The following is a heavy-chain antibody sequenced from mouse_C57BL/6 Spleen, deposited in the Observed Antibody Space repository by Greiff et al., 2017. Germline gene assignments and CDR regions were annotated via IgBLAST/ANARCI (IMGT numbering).Heavy chain of an antibody. CDR3: TKDRYSGSSYRDAMDY. CDR2: ISSGGDYI. J-gene: IGHJ4*01. D-gene: IGHD1-1*01. Sequence: EVKLMESGEGLVKPGGSLKLSCAASGFTFSSYAMSWVRQTPEKRLEWVAYISSGGDYIYYADTVKGRFTISRDNARNTLYLQMSSLKSEDTAMYYGTKDRYSGSSYRDAMDYWGQGTSVTVSS. CDR1: GFTFSSYA. V-gene: IGHV5-9-1*02.